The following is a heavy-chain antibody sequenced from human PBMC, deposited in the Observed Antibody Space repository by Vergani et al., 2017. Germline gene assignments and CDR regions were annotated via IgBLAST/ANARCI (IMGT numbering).Heavy chain of an antibody. CDR3: ARHLAYCGGDCYPYYYGMDV. V-gene: IGHV4-39*01. CDR1: GGSISSSSYY. D-gene: IGHD2-21*02. Sequence: QPQLQESGPGLVKPSETLSLTCTVSGGSISSSSYYWGWIRQPPGKGLEWIGSIYYSGSTYYNPSLKSRVTIFVDTSKNQFSLKLSSVTAADTAVYYCARHLAYCGGDCYPYYYGMDVWGQGTTVTVSS. CDR2: IYYSGST. J-gene: IGHJ6*02.